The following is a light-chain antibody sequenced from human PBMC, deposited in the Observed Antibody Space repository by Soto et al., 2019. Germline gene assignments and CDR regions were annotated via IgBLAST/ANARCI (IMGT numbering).Light chain of an antibody. V-gene: IGLV1-40*01. CDR3: QSYDDSLSVHYV. Sequence: QSVLTQPPSVSGAPGRRVTISCTGSSSNIGSTYDVQWYQQLPGTAPKLLIHGNTDRPSGVPDRFSGSKSGTSASLAITGLQADDEADYYCQSYDDSLSVHYVFGTGTKVTAL. CDR2: GNT. CDR1: SSNIGSTYD. J-gene: IGLJ1*01.